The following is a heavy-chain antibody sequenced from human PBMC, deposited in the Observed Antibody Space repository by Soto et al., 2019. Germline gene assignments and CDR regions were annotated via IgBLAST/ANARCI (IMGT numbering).Heavy chain of an antibody. CDR1: GFTFNNFW. Sequence: GGSLRLSCAASGFTFNNFWMYWVRQTPEKGLVWVSGINSDGTTTIYADSVKGRFTISRDNAKNTLYLQMNSLTVEDTAIYYCVRDLRWGQGTLVTVSS. CDR2: INSDGTTT. J-gene: IGHJ1*01. V-gene: IGHV3-74*01. CDR3: VRDLR.